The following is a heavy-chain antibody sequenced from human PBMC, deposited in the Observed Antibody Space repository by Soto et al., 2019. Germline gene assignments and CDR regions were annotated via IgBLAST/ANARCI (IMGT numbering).Heavy chain of an antibody. CDR2: INHSGST. Sequence: SETLSLTCAVYGGSFSGYYWTWIRQPPGTGLEWIGEINHSGSTNYNPSLKSRVTISVDTSKNQFSLKLTSVTAADTAVYYCARGLITGSHYSGGWYYFDSWGQGTQVTVS. CDR1: GGSFSGYY. CDR3: ARGLITGSHYSGGWYYFDS. D-gene: IGHD6-19*01. J-gene: IGHJ4*02. V-gene: IGHV4-34*01.